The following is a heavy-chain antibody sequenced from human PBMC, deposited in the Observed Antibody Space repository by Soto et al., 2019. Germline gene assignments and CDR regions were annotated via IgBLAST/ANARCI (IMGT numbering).Heavy chain of an antibody. V-gene: IGHV1-69*13. CDR2: IIPIFGTG. Sequence: SVKVSCKASGGIFRSYVIIWVRQAPGQGLEWMGGIIPIFGTGSYAQKFQGRVTITADESTSTAYMQLGSLRSEDTAVYYCARAGYCSGGSCYFDYWGQGTLVTVSS. CDR3: ARAGYCSGGSCYFDY. CDR1: GGIFRSYV. D-gene: IGHD2-15*01. J-gene: IGHJ4*02.